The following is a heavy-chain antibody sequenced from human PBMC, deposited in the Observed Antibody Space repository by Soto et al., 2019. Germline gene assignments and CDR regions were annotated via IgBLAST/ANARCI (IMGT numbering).Heavy chain of an antibody. Sequence: HMQLVQSGAEVKKTGSSVTVSCNALGNTFTYRYLHWVRQAPGQALEWMGWITPFSGDVHYAQKFQERVTITRDRSINTDYMKMSSLRSEDTAMYFCAGGGAGSGPFTWELPDHWGQGTLVTVSS. J-gene: IGHJ4*02. CDR1: GNTFTYRY. D-gene: IGHD1-26*01. CDR3: AGGGAGSGPFTWELPDH. V-gene: IGHV1-45*01. CDR2: ITPFSGDV.